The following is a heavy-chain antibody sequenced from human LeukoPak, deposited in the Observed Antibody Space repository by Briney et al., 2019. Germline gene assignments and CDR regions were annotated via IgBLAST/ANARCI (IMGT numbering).Heavy chain of an antibody. CDR1: GGSISSYY. CDR2: IYYSGST. D-gene: IGHD2-21*01. CDR3: ARDQELLGFDY. Sequence: SETLSLTCTVSGGSISSYYWSWIRQPPGKGLEWIGYIYYSGSTNYNPSLKSRVTITVDTSKNQFSLKLSSVTAADTAVYYCARDQELLGFDYWGQGTLVTVSS. J-gene: IGHJ4*02. V-gene: IGHV4-59*01.